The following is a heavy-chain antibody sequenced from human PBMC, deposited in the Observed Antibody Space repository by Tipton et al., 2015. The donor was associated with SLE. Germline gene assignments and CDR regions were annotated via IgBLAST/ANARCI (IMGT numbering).Heavy chain of an antibody. V-gene: IGHV3-49*03. D-gene: IGHD2-2*01. CDR1: GLTFGDYA. CDR2: IRSNTYGGTT. J-gene: IGHJ6*02. CDR3: TRDPYCSSTSCYPGGMDV. Sequence: SLRLSCTGSGLTFGDYAMSWFRQAPGKGLEWVAFIRSNTYGGTTEYAASVKGRFSISRDDSISVAYLQMNSLKTEDTAVYYCTRDPYCSSTSCYPGGMDVWGQGTTVTVSS.